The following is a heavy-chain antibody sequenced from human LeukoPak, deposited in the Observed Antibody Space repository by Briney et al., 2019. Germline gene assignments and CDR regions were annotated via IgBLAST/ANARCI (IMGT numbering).Heavy chain of an antibody. CDR3: GSDRYTYGYDAFDI. CDR2: IYYSGST. J-gene: IGHJ3*02. V-gene: IGHV4-39*07. CDR1: GGSISSSSYY. D-gene: IGHD5-18*01. Sequence: SETLSLTCTVSGGSISSSSYYWGWLRQPPGKGLEWIGRIYYSGSTHYNPSLKSRVTISVDTSKNQFSLKLSSVTAADTALYYCGSDRYTYGYDAFDIWGRGTMVTVSS.